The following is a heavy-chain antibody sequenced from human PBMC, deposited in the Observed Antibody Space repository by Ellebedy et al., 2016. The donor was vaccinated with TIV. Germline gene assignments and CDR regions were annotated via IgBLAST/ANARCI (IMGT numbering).Heavy chain of an antibody. V-gene: IGHV3-7*01. J-gene: IGHJ5*02. CDR1: GFSFRSYW. CDR3: ARRGSYGDYSVQVNSWFDL. CDR2: IYHGGSQQ. D-gene: IGHD4-17*01. Sequence: GESLKISCAASGFSFRSYWMSWVRQAPGKGLEWVANIYHGGSQQFYVDSVKGRFTISRDNAKNSMFLQMNSLRAEDTGMYYCARRGSYGDYSVQVNSWFDLWGQGTLVTVS.